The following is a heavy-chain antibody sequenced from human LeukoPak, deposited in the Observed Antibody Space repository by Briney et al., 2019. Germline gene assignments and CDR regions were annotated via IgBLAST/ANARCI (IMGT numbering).Heavy chain of an antibody. D-gene: IGHD1-26*01. CDR2: IYHSGST. V-gene: IGHV4-30-2*01. CDR3: ARVSSGSYYDWYFDL. CDR1: GGSISSGGYS. Sequence: SETLSLTCAVSGGSISSGGYSWSWIRQPPGKGLEWIGYIYHSGSTYYHPSLKSRVTISVDRSKNQFSLKLSSVTAADTAVYYCARVSSGSYYDWYFDLWGRGTLVTVSS. J-gene: IGHJ2*01.